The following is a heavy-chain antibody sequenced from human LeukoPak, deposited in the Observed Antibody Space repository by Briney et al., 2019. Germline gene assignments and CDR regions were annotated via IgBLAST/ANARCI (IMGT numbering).Heavy chain of an antibody. D-gene: IGHD3-22*01. J-gene: IGHJ4*02. CDR1: GFTFSRHG. CDR3: VKDTAYGSSPY. V-gene: IGHV3-33*06. Sequence: GGSLRLSCAASGFTFSRHGMHWVRQAPGKGLEWVAVIWYDGSEKYYADSVKGRFTISRDNFKNTLYLQMNSLRAEDTALYCCVKDTAYGSSPYWGQGTQVTVSS. CDR2: IWYDGSEK.